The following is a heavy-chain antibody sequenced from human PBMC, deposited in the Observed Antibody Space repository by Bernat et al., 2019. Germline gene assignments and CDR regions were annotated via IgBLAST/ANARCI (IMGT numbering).Heavy chain of an antibody. Sequence: QVQLVESGGGVVQPGRSLRLSCAASGFTFSSYGMHWVRQAPGKGLEWVAVIWYDGGNKYYADSVKGRFTISRDNSKNTLYLQMNSLRAEDTAVYYCARARLPYYYGSGSPPDYWGQGTLVTVSS. V-gene: IGHV3-33*01. J-gene: IGHJ4*02. CDR1: GFTFSSYG. CDR2: IWYDGGNK. D-gene: IGHD3-10*01. CDR3: ARARLPYYYGSGSPPDY.